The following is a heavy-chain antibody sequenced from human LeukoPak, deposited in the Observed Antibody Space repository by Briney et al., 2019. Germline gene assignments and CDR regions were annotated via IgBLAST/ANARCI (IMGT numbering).Heavy chain of an antibody. J-gene: IGHJ2*01. D-gene: IGHD2-15*01. Sequence: GGSLRLSCAPSGFTFDDYAMHWVRQAPGKGLGWGSGMSWNSGSIGYADSVKGRFTISRDNAKNSLYLQMNSLRAEDTALYYCAKVHCSGGSCYEGNWYFDLWGRGTLVTVSS. V-gene: IGHV3-9*01. CDR2: MSWNSGSI. CDR1: GFTFDDYA. CDR3: AKVHCSGGSCYEGNWYFDL.